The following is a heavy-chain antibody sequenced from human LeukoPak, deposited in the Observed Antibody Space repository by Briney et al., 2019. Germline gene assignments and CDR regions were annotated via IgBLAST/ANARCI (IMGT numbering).Heavy chain of an antibody. V-gene: IGHV4-4*07. CDR3: ARDPGGI. D-gene: IGHD3-16*01. CDR2: IYTSGST. CDR1: GGSISSYY. J-gene: IGHJ3*02. Sequence: SETLSLACPVSGGSISSYYWSWIRQPAGRGLEWLGCIYTSGSTNYNPSLKSRVTMSVETSKNQFSRQLSSVTAADTAVYYCARDPGGIWGQGTMVTVSS.